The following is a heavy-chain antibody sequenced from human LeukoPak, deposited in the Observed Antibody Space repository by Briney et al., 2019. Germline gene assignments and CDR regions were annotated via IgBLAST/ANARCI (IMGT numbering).Heavy chain of an antibody. V-gene: IGHV3-21*01. J-gene: IGHJ4*02. CDR3: AREWSEHYYYDSSGYFI. Sequence: GGSLGLSCAASGFTFSSYSMNWVRQAPGKGLEWVSSISSSSSYIYYAGSVKGRFTISRDNAKNSLYLQMNSLRAEDTAVYYCAREWSEHYYYDSSGYFIWGQGTLVTVSS. CDR1: GFTFSSYS. D-gene: IGHD3-22*01. CDR2: ISSSSSYI.